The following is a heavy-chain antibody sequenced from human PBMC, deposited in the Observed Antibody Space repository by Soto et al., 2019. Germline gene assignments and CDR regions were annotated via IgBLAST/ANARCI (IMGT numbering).Heavy chain of an antibody. V-gene: IGHV3-23*01. CDR1: GFTLKAYG. CDR2: MTADGTGT. J-gene: IGHJ6*02. D-gene: IGHD3-10*01. Sequence: DVQMLESGGGLVKRGGFRRLSCAASGFTLKAYGMSWLRRPPGKGLEWVSSMTADGTGTAHADSVKDRFTTSRDDSRDTVYLEMNSLRVEDTAVYYCVRGGADLYQNGLDVWGQGTTVSVSS. CDR3: VRGGADLYQNGLDV.